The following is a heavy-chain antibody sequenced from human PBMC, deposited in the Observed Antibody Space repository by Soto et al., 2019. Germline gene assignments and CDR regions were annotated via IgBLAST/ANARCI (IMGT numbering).Heavy chain of an antibody. CDR3: ARDLSWTMGYYYDSSGYYGAYYYYGMDV. D-gene: IGHD3-22*01. J-gene: IGHJ6*02. CDR2: IIPSFGTA. Sequence: GASVKVSCKASGGTFSSYAISWARQAPGQGLEWMGGIIPSFGTANYAQKLQGRVTITADESTSTAYMELSSLRSEDTAVYYCARDLSWTMGYYYDSSGYYGAYYYYGMDVWGQGTTVTVSS. CDR1: GGTFSSYA. V-gene: IGHV1-69*13.